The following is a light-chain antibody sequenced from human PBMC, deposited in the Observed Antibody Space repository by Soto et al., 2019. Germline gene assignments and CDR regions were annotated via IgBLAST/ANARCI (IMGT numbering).Light chain of an antibody. V-gene: IGLV1-47*02. CDR1: SSNIGGDY. CDR2: SSN. CDR3: AAWDDSLSAYV. Sequence: QSVLTQPPSASGTPGQRVTISCSGSSSNIGGDYVYWYQQLLGTAPKRLIYSSNQRSSGVPDRFSGSKSGTSASLAINGLRSEDEADYYCAAWDDSLSAYVFGTGTKLTVL. J-gene: IGLJ1*01.